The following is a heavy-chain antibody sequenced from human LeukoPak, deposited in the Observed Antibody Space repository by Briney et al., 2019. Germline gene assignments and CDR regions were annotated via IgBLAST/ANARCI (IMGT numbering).Heavy chain of an antibody. Sequence: SETLSLTCAVYGGSFSGYYWSWIRQPPGKGLEWIGEINHSGSTNYNPSLKSRVTISVDTSKNQLSLKLSSVTAADTAVYYCARSAVRYLLLIRNRYTYDYWGQGTLVTVSS. V-gene: IGHV4-34*01. J-gene: IGHJ4*02. CDR1: GGSFSGYY. CDR2: INHSGST. CDR3: ARSAVRYLLLIRNRYTYDY. D-gene: IGHD2-2*01.